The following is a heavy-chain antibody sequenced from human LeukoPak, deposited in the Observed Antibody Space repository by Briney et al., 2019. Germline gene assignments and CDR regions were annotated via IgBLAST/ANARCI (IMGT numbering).Heavy chain of an antibody. CDR1: GGSISSGGYY. CDR3: ARWGIVGATGEDY. Sequence: SQTLSLTCTVSGGSISSGGYYWSWIRQPPGKGLEWIGYIYHSGSTNYNPSLKSRVTISVDTSKNQFSLKLSSVTAADTAVYYCARWGIVGATGEDYWGQGTLVTVSS. D-gene: IGHD1-26*01. CDR2: IYHSGST. V-gene: IGHV4-30-2*01. J-gene: IGHJ4*02.